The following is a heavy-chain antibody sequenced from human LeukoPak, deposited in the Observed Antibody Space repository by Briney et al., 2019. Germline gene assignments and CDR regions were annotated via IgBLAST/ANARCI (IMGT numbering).Heavy chain of an antibody. CDR2: IYTSGST. J-gene: IGHJ6*03. CDR1: GGSISSYY. D-gene: IGHD2-15*01. V-gene: IGHV4-4*07. CDR3: AREVARRYYYYMDV. Sequence: SETLSLTCTVSGGSISSYYWSWIRQPAGEGLEWIGRIYTSGSTNYNPSLKSRVTMSVDTSKNQFSLKLSSVTAADTAVYYCAREVARRYYYYMDVWGKGTTVTVSS.